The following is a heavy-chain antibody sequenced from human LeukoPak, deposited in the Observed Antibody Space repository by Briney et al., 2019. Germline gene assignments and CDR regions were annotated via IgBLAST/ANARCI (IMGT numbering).Heavy chain of an antibody. V-gene: IGHV3-23*01. D-gene: IGHD5-18*01. CDR3: AKRGYSYGHLYYFDY. J-gene: IGHJ4*02. CDR2: IGGSGTGT. Sequence: GGSLRLSCAASGFTFSNVWMNWVRQAPGKGLEWVSAIGGSGTGTHYADSVKGRFTISRDNSKNTLYLQMNSLRAEDTALYYCAKRGYSYGHLYYFDYWGQGTLVTVSS. CDR1: GFTFSNVW.